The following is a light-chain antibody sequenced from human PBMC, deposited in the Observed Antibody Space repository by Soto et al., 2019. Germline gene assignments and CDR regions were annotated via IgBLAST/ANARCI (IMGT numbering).Light chain of an antibody. J-gene: IGLJ2*01. CDR2: DTN. CDR3: GAWDSSLSAVV. Sequence: QSVLTQPPSLSAAPGQKVTISCSGSSSNIAINSVSWYQQLPGTAPKLLIYDTNKRPSGIPDRFSGSKSGTSATLGITGLQTGDEADYYCGAWDSSLSAVVFGGGTKVTVL. CDR1: SSNIAINS. V-gene: IGLV1-51*01.